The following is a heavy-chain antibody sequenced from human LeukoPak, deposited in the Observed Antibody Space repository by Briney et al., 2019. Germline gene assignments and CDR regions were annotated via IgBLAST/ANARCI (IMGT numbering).Heavy chain of an antibody. CDR1: GGTFSSYA. V-gene: IGHV1-69*05. CDR2: IIPIFGTA. CDR3: ARVINGDRDY. Sequence: SVKVSCKASGGTFSSYAISWVRQAPGQGLEWMGGIIPIFGTANYAQKFQGRVTMTRDMSTSTVYMGLSSLRSEDTAVYYCARVINGDRDYWGQGTLVTVSS. J-gene: IGHJ4*02. D-gene: IGHD4-17*01.